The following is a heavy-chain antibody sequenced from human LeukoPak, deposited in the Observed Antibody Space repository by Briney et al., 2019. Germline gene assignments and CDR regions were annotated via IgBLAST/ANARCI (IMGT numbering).Heavy chain of an antibody. CDR3: ARGPRGPARLDY. V-gene: IGHV3-53*01. Sequence: GVSLRLSCAGSGFTVSSNFMSWVRQAPGKGLEWVSVIYTAGTTYYADSVKGRFTISRDNSKNTLYLQMNSLRAEDTAVYYCARGPRGPARLDYWGQGTLVTVSS. CDR1: GFTVSSNF. J-gene: IGHJ4*02. CDR2: IYTAGTT. D-gene: IGHD3-10*01.